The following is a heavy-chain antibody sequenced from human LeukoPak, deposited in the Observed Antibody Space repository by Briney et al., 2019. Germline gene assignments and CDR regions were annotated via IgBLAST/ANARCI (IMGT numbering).Heavy chain of an antibody. V-gene: IGHV3-21*01. J-gene: IGHJ3*02. CDR3: ARDPPRCSSTSCYAFDI. CDR2: ISSSSSYI. Sequence: GGSLRLSCAASGFTSSSYSMNWVRQAPGKGLEWVSSISSSSSYIYYADSVKGRFTISRDNAKNSLYLQMNSLRAEDTAVYYCARDPPRCSSTSCYAFDIWGQGTMVTVSS. D-gene: IGHD2-2*01. CDR1: GFTSSSYS.